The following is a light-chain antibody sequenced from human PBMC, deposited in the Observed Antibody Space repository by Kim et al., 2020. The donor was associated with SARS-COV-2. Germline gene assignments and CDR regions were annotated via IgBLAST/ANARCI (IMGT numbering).Light chain of an antibody. CDR3: CSYAGSNTYVV. Sequence: QSMTNSCPGTSSDVGSYNLVSWYQKHPGKAPKLMIYEVSKRPSGVSNRFSGSKSGNTASLTISGLQAEDEADYYCCSYAGSNTYVVFGGGTQLTVL. V-gene: IGLV2-23*02. CDR1: SSDVGSYNL. J-gene: IGLJ2*01. CDR2: EVS.